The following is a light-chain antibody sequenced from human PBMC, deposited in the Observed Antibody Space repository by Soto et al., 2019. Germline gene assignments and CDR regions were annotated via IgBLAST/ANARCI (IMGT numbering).Light chain of an antibody. CDR1: QSTYTN. CDR3: QQYNKWPLT. CDR2: GAS. J-gene: IGKJ4*01. V-gene: IGKV3-15*01. Sequence: EIVMTQSPATLSVSPGERATLSCRASQSTYTNLAWYQHKPGQAPRLLIYGASTRATAIPARFSGSGSGTEFTLTISSRQSEDFAVYYCQQYNKWPLTFGGGTKVEIK.